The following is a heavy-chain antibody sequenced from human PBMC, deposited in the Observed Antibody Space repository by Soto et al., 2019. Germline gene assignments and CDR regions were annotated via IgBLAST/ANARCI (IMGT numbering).Heavy chain of an antibody. V-gene: IGHV3-7*05. Sequence: GGSLRLSCAASGFTFSDYWMTWVRQAPGKGLEWVAHIKQDGSAKYYVDSVRGRFTISRDNAKSSLYLQMNSLRVEDTAMYYCARGFGSGDTAMPDDYWGQGTLVTVSS. CDR3: ARGFGSGDTAMPDDY. CDR1: GFTFSDYW. J-gene: IGHJ4*02. CDR2: IKQDGSAK. D-gene: IGHD5-18*01.